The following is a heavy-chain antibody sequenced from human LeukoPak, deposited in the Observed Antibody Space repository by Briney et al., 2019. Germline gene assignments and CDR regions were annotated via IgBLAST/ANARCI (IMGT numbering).Heavy chain of an antibody. CDR3: ARDGLPAARDI. D-gene: IGHD6-6*01. J-gene: IGHJ3*02. Sequence: GGSLRLSCAASGFSVSTNYMSWVRQAPGKGLEWVSRINGDGSSTNYADSVKGRFTISRDNAKNTLYLQMNSLRAEDTAVYYCARDGLPAARDIWGRGTMVTVSS. CDR1: GFSVSTNY. V-gene: IGHV3-74*01. CDR2: INGDGSST.